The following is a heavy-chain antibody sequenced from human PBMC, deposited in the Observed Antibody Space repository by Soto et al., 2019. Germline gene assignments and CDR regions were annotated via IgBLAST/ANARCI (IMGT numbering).Heavy chain of an antibody. D-gene: IGHD2-2*02. Sequence: SETLSLTCAVYAGSFSVYYWSWIRQPPGKVLECIGEINHSLSTTYNPSLKSRVTIPVDTSKNQFSLRLSSVTAACTAVYYCAGCRGIVVVPAAIRGKDRGSYYYGMDVWGKGTTVTVSS. J-gene: IGHJ6*04. CDR1: AGSFSVYY. CDR2: INHSLST. V-gene: IGHV4-34*01. CDR3: AGCRGIVVVPAAIRGKDRGSYYYGMDV.